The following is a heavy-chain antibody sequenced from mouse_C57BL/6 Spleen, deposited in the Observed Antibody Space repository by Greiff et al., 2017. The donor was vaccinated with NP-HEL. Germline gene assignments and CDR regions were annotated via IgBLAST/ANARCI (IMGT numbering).Heavy chain of an antibody. CDR1: GYTFTSYW. V-gene: IGHV1-64*01. J-gene: IGHJ4*01. Sequence: QVQLQQSGAELVKPGASVKLSCKASGYTFTSYWMHWVKQRPGQGLEWIGMIHPNSGSTNYNEKFKSKATLTVDKSSSTAYMQLSSLTSEDSAVYYCARDKEIPLAMDYWGQGTSVTVSS. CDR2: IHPNSGST. CDR3: ARDKEIPLAMDY.